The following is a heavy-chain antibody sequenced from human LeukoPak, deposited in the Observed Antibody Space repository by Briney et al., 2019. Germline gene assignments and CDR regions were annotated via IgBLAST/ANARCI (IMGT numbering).Heavy chain of an antibody. CDR3: ARQCGAKWELRDVGGFDY. Sequence: PSETLSLTCIVSGGSVSSGSYFWSWIRQPPGKGLEWIGYIYYTGSTNYNPSLKSRVTISVDTSKNQFSLKLSSVTAADTAVYYCARQCGAKWELRDVGGFDYWGQGTLVTVSS. J-gene: IGHJ4*02. V-gene: IGHV4-61*01. CDR2: IYYTGST. CDR1: GGSVSSGSYF. D-gene: IGHD1-26*01.